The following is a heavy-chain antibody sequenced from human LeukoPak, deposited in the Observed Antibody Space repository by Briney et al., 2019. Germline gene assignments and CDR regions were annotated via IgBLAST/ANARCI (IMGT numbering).Heavy chain of an antibody. CDR1: GGSISSYY. J-gene: IGHJ4*02. CDR2: IYYSGST. V-gene: IGHV4-59*01. D-gene: IGHD3-16*02. Sequence: SETLSLTCTVSGGSISSYYWSWIRQPPGKGLEWIGYIYYSGSTNYNPSLKSRVTISVDTSKNQFSLKLSSVTAADTAVYYCARPRLRLGELSLYFDYWGQGTLVTVSS. CDR3: ARPRLRLGELSLYFDY.